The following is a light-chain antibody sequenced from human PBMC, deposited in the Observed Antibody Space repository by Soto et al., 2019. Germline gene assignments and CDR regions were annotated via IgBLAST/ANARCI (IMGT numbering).Light chain of an antibody. CDR2: DAS. CDR1: QSVSSY. Sequence: EIVLTQSPATLSLSPGERATLSCRASQSVSSYLAWYQQKPGQAPRLLIYDASNRATGIPARFSGSGSGTEFTLTISSLEPADFAVYYCQQRSNWRFAFGQGTRLEIK. V-gene: IGKV3-11*01. CDR3: QQRSNWRFA. J-gene: IGKJ5*01.